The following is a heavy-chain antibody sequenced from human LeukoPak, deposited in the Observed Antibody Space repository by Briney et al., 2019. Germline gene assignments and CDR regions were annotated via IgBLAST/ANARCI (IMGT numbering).Heavy chain of an antibody. Sequence: QAGGSLRLSCAASGFTFNTYWMHWVRQVPGKGLVWVSRTNSDGSSTTYADSVKGRFTVSRDSAKNTLYLQMSSLRPEDTAVYYCAREWSGFGELPDYWGQGTLVTVSS. D-gene: IGHD3-10*01. CDR1: GFTFNTYW. CDR3: AREWSGFGELPDY. V-gene: IGHV3-74*01. CDR2: TNSDGSST. J-gene: IGHJ4*02.